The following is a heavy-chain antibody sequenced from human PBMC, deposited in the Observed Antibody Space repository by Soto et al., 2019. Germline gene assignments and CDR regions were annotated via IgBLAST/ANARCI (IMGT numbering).Heavy chain of an antibody. Sequence: SETLSLTCTVSGGSISSSSYYWGWIRQPPGKGLEWIGSIYYSGSTYYNPSLKSRVTISVDTSKNQFSLKLSSVPXADTXXXYCARHRARDYSLFDPWGQGTLVTVSS. J-gene: IGHJ5*02. D-gene: IGHD4-4*01. CDR1: GGSISSSSYY. CDR2: IYYSGST. V-gene: IGHV4-39*01. CDR3: ARHRARDYSLFDP.